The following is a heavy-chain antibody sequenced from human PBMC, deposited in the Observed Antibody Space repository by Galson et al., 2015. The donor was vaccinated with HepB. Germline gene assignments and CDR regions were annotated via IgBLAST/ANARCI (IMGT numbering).Heavy chain of an antibody. Sequence: SLRLSCAASGFTLSGSAIHWVRQASGKGPEWIGRIRSKASNYAAFYVPSLKGRFTISRDDSKNMAYLHMGSLKTDDTAVYYCVRLGDLSGYSSRWGQGTLVTVSS. CDR1: GFTLSGSA. J-gene: IGHJ4*02. D-gene: IGHD6-13*01. V-gene: IGHV3-73*01. CDR3: VRLGDLSGYSSR. CDR2: IRSKASNYAA.